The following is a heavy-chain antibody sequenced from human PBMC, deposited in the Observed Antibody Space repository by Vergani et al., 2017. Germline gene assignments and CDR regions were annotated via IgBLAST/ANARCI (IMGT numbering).Heavy chain of an antibody. CDR2: INPNSGGT. J-gene: IGHJ5*02. Sequence: QVQLVQSGAEVKKPGASVKVSCKASGYTFTGYYMHWVRQAPGQGLEWMGWINPNSGGTNYAQKFQGRVTMTRDTSISTAYMELSRLRSDXTAVYYCAREGRGIVVTTNWFDPWGQGTLVTVSS. V-gene: IGHV1-2*02. CDR1: GYTFTGYY. D-gene: IGHD2-21*01. CDR3: AREGRGIVVTTNWFDP.